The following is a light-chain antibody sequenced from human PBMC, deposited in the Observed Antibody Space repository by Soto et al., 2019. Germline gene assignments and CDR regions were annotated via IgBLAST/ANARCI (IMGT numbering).Light chain of an antibody. CDR2: DVS. CDR3: SSYTSSSTPYV. J-gene: IGLJ1*01. CDR1: SSDVGGYNY. Sequence: ALTQPASVSGSPGQSITISCTGTSSDVGGYNYVSWYQQHPGKAPKLMIYDVSDRPSGVSNRFSGSKAGNTASLTISGLQSEDEADYFCSSYTSSSTPYVFGTGTQLTVL. V-gene: IGLV2-14*01.